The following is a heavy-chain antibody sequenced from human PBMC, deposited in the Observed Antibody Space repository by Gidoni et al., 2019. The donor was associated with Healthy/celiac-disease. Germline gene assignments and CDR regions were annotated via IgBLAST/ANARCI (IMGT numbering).Heavy chain of an antibody. J-gene: IGHJ6*02. CDR3: AKGKYCGGDCYGMDV. CDR1: GLPFEHYA. V-gene: IGHV3-9*01. CDR2: ISWNSGSI. D-gene: IGHD2-21*01. Sequence: EVQLVESGGGLVQPGRSLRLSCAASGLPFEHYAMHWVRQAPGKGLEWVSGISWNSGSIGYADSVKGRFTISRDNAKNSLYLQMNSLRAEDTALYYCAKGKYCGGDCYGMDVWGQGTTVTVSS.